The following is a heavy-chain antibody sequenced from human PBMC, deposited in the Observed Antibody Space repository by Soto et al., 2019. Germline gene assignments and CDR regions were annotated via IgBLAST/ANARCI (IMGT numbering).Heavy chain of an antibody. D-gene: IGHD2-2*01. V-gene: IGHV3-23*01. CDR3: AKGSASSRPYYFDY. CDR1: GFTFSSYA. J-gene: IGHJ4*02. Sequence: GGSLRLSCAASGFTFSSYAMSWVRQAPGKGPEWVSAITGGGGDTYHADSVKGRFTISRDNTENTLYPQMNSLRVEDTAVYYCAKGSASSRPYYFDYWGQGALVTVS. CDR2: ITGGGGDT.